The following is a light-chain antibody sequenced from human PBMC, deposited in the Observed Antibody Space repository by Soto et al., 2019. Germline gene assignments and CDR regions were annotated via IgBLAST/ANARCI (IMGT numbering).Light chain of an antibody. CDR1: SSSIGAGSD. CDR2: GNS. CDR3: QSYDGSLSGAV. Sequence: QSVLTQPPSVSGAPGQRVTISCTGSSSSIGAGSDVQWYQQLPGTAPKLLIYGNSNRPSGVPDRFSGSKSGTSGSLAINGLQAEDEADYYCQSYDGSLSGAVFGGGTKLTVL. J-gene: IGLJ2*01. V-gene: IGLV1-40*01.